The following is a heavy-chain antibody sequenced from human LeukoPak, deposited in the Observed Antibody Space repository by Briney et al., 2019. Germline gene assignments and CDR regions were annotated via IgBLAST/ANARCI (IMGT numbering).Heavy chain of an antibody. J-gene: IGHJ4*02. V-gene: IGHV4-34*01. D-gene: IGHD1-14*01. CDR2: INHSGST. Sequence: SETLSLTCAVYGGSFSGYYWSWIRQPPGKGLEWIGEINHSGSTNYNPSLKSRVTISVDTSKNQFSLKLSSVTAADTAVYYCARETPYGPGGYYFDYWGQGTLVTVSS. CDR3: ARETPYGPGGYYFDY. CDR1: GGSFSGYY.